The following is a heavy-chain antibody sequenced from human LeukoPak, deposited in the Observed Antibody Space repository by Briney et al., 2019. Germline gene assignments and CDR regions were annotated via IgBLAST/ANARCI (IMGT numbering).Heavy chain of an antibody. J-gene: IGHJ4*02. CDR3: ARQMGIAAPLDY. D-gene: IGHD6-13*01. CDR2: IYYSGST. V-gene: IGHV4-39*01. CDR1: GGSISSGGYY. Sequence: SETLSLTCTVSGGSISSGGYYWSWIRQPPGKGLGWIGSIYYSGSTYYNPSLKSRVTISVDTSKNQFSLKLSSVTAADTAVYYCARQMGIAAPLDYWGQGTLVTVSS.